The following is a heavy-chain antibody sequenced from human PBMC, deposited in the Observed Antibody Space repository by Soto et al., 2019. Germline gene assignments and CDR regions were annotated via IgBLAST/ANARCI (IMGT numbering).Heavy chain of an antibody. CDR2: IYYSGST. CDR3: AGVRMEYTTTRSFAA. J-gene: IGHJ5*02. D-gene: IGHD6-6*01. V-gene: IGHV4-59*01. CDR1: GGSISSYY. Sequence: SETLSLTSTVSGGSISSYYWRWIRQPPGKGLEWIGYIYYSGSTNYNPSLKSRVTISVATSKNQFSLKLSSVTAADTAVYYCAGVRMEYTTTRSFAAWGQGNRRTVS.